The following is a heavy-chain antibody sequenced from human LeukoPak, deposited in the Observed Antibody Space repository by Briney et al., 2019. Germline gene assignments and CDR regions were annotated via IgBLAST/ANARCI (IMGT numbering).Heavy chain of an antibody. V-gene: IGHV3-15*07. CDR1: GFTFSNAW. CDR3: TTREYSSSSSFGY. J-gene: IGHJ4*02. CDR2: IKSKTDGGTT. Sequence: GGSLRLSCVVSGFTFSNAWMNWVRQAPGKGLEWVGRIKSKTDGGTTDYAAPVKGRFTISRDDSKNTLYLQMNSLKTEDTAVYYCTTREYSSSSSFGYWGQGTLVTVSS. D-gene: IGHD6-6*01.